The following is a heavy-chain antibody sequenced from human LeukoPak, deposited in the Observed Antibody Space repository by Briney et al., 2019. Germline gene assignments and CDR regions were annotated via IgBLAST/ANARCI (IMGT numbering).Heavy chain of an antibody. D-gene: IGHD5-24*01. CDR1: GFTFSSYA. V-gene: IGHV3-30*04. CDR2: ISYDVSNK. Sequence: PGRSLRLSCAASGFTFSSYAMHWVRQAPGKGLEWVAVISYDVSNKYSADSVKGRFTISRDNSKSTLYLQMNSLRDEDTAVYYCARVAVEMANWGQGTLVTVSS. J-gene: IGHJ4*02. CDR3: ARVAVEMAN.